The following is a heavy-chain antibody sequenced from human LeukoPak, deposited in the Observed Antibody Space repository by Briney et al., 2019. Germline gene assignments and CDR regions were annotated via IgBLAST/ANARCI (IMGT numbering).Heavy chain of an antibody. V-gene: IGHV4/OR15-8*02. CDR1: GGSISGTNW. CDR2: ISLAGQT. J-gene: IGHJ4*02. D-gene: IGHD1-26*01. Sequence: PSETLSLTCGVSGGSISGTNWWSWVRQPPGQGLEWIGEISLAGQTNYNPSLNGRVTMSLDKSSNQLSLNLTSVTAAATATYYCSRESGAFCPFGYWGQGTLVIVSS. CDR3: SRESGAFCPFGY.